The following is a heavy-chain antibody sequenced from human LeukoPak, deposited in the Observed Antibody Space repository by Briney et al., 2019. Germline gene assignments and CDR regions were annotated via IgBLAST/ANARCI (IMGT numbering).Heavy chain of an antibody. CDR2: IYPGDSDT. V-gene: IGHV5-51*01. CDR1: GSSFTSYW. CDR3: ARLPRIAVAGLPFDY. D-gene: IGHD6-19*01. J-gene: IGHJ4*02. Sequence: GESLKISFKGSGSSFTSYWIGWVRQMPGKGLEWMGIIYPGDSDTRYSPSFQGQVTISADKSISTAYLQWSSLKASDTAMYYCARLPRIAVAGLPFDYWGQGTLVTVSS.